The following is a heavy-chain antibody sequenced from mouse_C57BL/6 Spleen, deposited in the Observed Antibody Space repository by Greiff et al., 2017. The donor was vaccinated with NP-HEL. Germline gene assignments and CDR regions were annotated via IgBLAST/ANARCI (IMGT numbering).Heavy chain of an antibody. D-gene: IGHD2-1*01. V-gene: IGHV1-26*01. CDR1: GYTFTDYY. CDR3: ARYGNYFYYYAMDY. J-gene: IGHJ4*01. Sequence: EVQLQQSGPELVKPGASVKISCKASGYTFTDYYMNWVKQSHGKSLEWIGDINPNNGGTSYNQKFKGKATLTVDKSSSTAYMELRSLTSEDSAVYYCARYGNYFYYYAMDYWGQGTSVTVSS. CDR2: INPNNGGT.